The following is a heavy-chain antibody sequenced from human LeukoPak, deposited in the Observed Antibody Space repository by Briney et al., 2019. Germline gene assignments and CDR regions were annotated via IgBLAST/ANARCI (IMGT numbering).Heavy chain of an antibody. CDR2: ISAYNGNT. CDR1: GYTFTGYY. Sequence: ASVKVSCKASGYTFTGYYMHWVRQAPGQGLEWMGWISAYNGNTNYAQKLQGRVTMTTDTSTSTAYMELRSLRSDDTAVYYCARDGPVVPAAAPFDYWGQGTLVTVSS. J-gene: IGHJ4*02. V-gene: IGHV1-18*04. D-gene: IGHD2-2*01. CDR3: ARDGPVVPAAAPFDY.